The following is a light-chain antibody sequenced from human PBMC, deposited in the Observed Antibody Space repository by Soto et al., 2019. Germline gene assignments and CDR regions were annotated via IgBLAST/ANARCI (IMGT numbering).Light chain of an antibody. Sequence: QSVLTQPPSASWSPGQSVTISCPGTSSDIGGYNYVSWYQQYPGKAPKLMIYEVSKRPSGVPDRFSGSKSGNTASLTVSGLQAEDEADYYCSSYAGSNNLGVFGTGTKVTVL. V-gene: IGLV2-8*01. J-gene: IGLJ1*01. CDR2: EVS. CDR3: SSYAGSNNLGV. CDR1: SSDIGGYNY.